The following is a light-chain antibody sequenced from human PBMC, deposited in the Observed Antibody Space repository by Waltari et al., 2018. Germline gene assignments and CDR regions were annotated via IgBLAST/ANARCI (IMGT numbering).Light chain of an antibody. CDR3: QQYNSDPRT. Sequence: DIHLSHYPSSLAASGGGRVTITCRASQDIRNSLAGFQQKPGKSPKSLSYAASSLQSGVPSKFSGSGSGTDFTLTSSSLQPEDFATYYCQQYNSDPRTCGGGTKVEIK. J-gene: IGKJ4*01. CDR1: QDIRNS. V-gene: IGKV1-16*02. CDR2: AAS.